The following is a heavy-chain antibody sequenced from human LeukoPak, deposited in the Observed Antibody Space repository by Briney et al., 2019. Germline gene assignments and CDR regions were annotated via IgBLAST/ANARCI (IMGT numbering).Heavy chain of an antibody. Sequence: ASVKVSCKASGYXLISYGIIWVRQAPGQGLEWIGWISAYNVNTNYAQKFQGRVTMTTDTSTSTAYMELRSLKSDDTAVYFCARPYDTSGYYNYYLDYWGQGTLVTVSS. V-gene: IGHV1-18*01. CDR2: ISAYNVNT. D-gene: IGHD3-22*01. J-gene: IGHJ4*02. CDR1: GYXLISYG. CDR3: ARPYDTSGYYNYYLDY.